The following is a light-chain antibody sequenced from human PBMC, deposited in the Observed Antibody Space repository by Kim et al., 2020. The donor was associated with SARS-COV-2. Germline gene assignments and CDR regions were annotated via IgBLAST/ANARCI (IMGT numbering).Light chain of an antibody. Sequence: PGDRATLSCRASQSVGSYFAWYQQKPGQPPRLLIYDASVRATGVPARFRGGGYGTDFTLTIDSLEPEAFVLYYCHHRSDWPRVAFGQGTRLE. CDR2: DAS. J-gene: IGKJ5*01. CDR1: QSVGSY. CDR3: HHRSDWPRVA. V-gene: IGKV3-11*01.